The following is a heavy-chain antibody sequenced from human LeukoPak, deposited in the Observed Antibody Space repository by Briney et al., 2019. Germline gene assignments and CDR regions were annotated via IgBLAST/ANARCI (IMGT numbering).Heavy chain of an antibody. V-gene: IGHV3-74*01. CDR3: AKSGWFDP. J-gene: IGHJ5*01. Sequence: GGSLRLSCATSGFTFRNYWMSWLRQAPGKGLVWVARIRNDGSSTSYAESVKGRFTISRDNARSTLFLQMDNLGVDDTAVYYCAKSGWFDPWGRGILVTVSS. CDR1: GFTFRNYW. D-gene: IGHD3-10*01. CDR2: IRNDGSST.